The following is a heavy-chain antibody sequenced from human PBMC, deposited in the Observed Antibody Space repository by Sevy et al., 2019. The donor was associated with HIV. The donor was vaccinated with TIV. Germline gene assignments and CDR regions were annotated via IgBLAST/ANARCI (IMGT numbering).Heavy chain of an antibody. CDR1: GFRFSDYA. J-gene: IGHJ6*02. D-gene: IGHD3-9*01. V-gene: IGHV3-49*03. CDR3: TRLRGTISAYYYFGMDV. Sequence: GGSLRLSCITSGFRFSDYALTWLRQAPGKGLEWVGFIRSKTFGGTREYAASVKGRFTISRDESKSIAYLEMNSLKTEDTAIYYCTRLRGTISAYYYFGMDVWGQGATVTVSS. CDR2: IRSKTFGGTR.